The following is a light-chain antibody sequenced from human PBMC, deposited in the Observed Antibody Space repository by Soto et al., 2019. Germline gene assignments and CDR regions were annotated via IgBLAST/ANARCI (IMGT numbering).Light chain of an antibody. Sequence: QSALTQPASVSGSPGQSITISCTGTSSDVGAYNFVSWYQQLPGNAPKLMIYEVNNRPSGVSNRFSGSRSGNTASLTISGLQAEDEADYYCTSYTGSSTLVLFGGGNKLTVL. J-gene: IGLJ2*01. CDR2: EVN. CDR3: TSYTGSSTLVL. V-gene: IGLV2-14*01. CDR1: SSDVGAYNF.